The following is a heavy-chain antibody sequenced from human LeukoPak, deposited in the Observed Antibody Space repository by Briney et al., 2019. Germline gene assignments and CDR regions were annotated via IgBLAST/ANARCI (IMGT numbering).Heavy chain of an antibody. CDR3: ASGYFVHTFDF. D-gene: IGHD2-2*03. V-gene: IGHV4-39*01. J-gene: IGHJ4*02. Sequence: PSETLSLTCTVSGVSIRSTSYYWGWIRQPPGKGLEWIGSIYFSGNTYYNPPLKTRVTISIDTSKNQFSLKLTSVTAADTAIFYCASGYFVHTFDFWGQGTLGTVSS. CDR1: GVSIRSTSYY. CDR2: IYFSGNT.